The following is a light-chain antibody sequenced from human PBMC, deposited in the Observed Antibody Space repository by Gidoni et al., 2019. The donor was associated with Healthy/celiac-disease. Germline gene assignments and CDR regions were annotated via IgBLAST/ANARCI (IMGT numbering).Light chain of an antibody. CDR2: AAS. CDR1: QSISSY. J-gene: IGKJ4*01. V-gene: IGKV1-39*01. Sequence: DIQMTQSPSSLSASVGDRVTITCRASQSISSYLNCYQQKPWKAPKLLIYAASSLQSGVPSRFSGSGSGTDFTLTISSLQPEDFATYYCQQSYSTPLTFGGGTKVEIK. CDR3: QQSYSTPLT.